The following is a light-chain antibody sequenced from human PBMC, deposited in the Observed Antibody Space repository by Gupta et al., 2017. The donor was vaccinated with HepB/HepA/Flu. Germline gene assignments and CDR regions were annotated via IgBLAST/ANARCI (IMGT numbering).Light chain of an antibody. Sequence: SSDPTTDPAASVALGQTVTITCQGDSLRAYYANWYQQKAGQAPVLVIYGKSNRPSGIPDRFSGSSSGNTASLTITGAQADDEADYYCKSRDASSNPFVFGGGTKMTVL. CDR1: SLRAYY. CDR2: GKS. V-gene: IGLV3-19*01. CDR3: KSRDASSNPFV. J-gene: IGLJ2*01.